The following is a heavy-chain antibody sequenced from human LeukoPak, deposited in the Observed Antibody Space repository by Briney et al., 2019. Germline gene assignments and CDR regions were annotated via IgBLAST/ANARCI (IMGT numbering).Heavy chain of an antibody. CDR2: ISGSGGSP. V-gene: IGHV3-23*01. CDR1: GFTFSSYA. D-gene: IGHD6-13*01. Sequence: GGSLRLSCAASGFTFSSYAMSWVRQAPGKGLEWVSSISGSGGSPYYAGSVKGRFTISRDNSKNTLYLQMNSLRAEDTAVYYCAKRMAAAGYFPDDYWGQGTLVTVSS. J-gene: IGHJ4*02. CDR3: AKRMAAAGYFPDDY.